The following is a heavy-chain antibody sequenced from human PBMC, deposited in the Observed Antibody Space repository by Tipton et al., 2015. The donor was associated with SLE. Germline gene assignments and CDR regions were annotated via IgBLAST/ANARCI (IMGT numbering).Heavy chain of an antibody. CDR3: GRGDYEGYFIDY. CDR2: IYTDGSRT. V-gene: IGHV3-74*01. D-gene: IGHD4-17*01. J-gene: IGHJ4*02. Sequence: SLRLSCAASGFTFSNYWMHWVRQAPGKGLVWVSRIYTDGSRTSYADSVKGRFTISRDNAKNTVFVQMNSLRAEDTAVYYRGRGDYEGYFIDYWGQGTLVTVSS. CDR1: GFTFSNYW.